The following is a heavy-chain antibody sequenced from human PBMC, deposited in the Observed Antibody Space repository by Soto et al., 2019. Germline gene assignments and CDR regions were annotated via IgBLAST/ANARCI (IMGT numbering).Heavy chain of an antibody. Sequence: SVKVSCKASGGTFSSYAISWVRQAPGQGLEWMGGIIPIFGTANYAQKFQGRVTITADKSTSTAYMELSSLRPEDTAVYYCATTHYDFWSGYHPYYYYGMDVWGQGTTVTVSS. CDR1: GGTFSSYA. CDR2: IIPIFGTA. CDR3: ATTHYDFWSGYHPYYYYGMDV. D-gene: IGHD3-3*01. J-gene: IGHJ6*02. V-gene: IGHV1-69*06.